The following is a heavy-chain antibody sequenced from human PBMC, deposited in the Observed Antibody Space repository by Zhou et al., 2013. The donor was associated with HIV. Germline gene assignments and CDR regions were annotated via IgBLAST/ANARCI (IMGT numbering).Heavy chain of an antibody. CDR3: ARDFVGSFDY. J-gene: IGHJ4*02. CDR2: INPSGGST. Sequence: QVQLEQSGGEVKKPGASVTVSCKATGYTFTSQYFHWVRQAPGQGLEWIGMINPSGGSTLFAQTFQGRVTLTADTSTNTVYMDLAGLRSADTALYYCARDFVGSFDYVGPGNPGHRLL. CDR1: GYTFTSQY. V-gene: IGHV1-46*01. D-gene: IGHD2-15*01.